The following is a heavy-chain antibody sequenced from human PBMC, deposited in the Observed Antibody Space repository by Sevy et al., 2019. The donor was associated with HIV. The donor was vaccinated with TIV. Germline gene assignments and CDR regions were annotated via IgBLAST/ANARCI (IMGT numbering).Heavy chain of an antibody. V-gene: IGHV3-9*01. CDR2: ISWNSGSI. D-gene: IGHD1-1*01. CDR1: GFTFDDYA. J-gene: IGHJ6*02. CDR3: AKDSLQGPYYYYGMDV. Sequence: GGSLRLSCAASGFTFDDYAMHWVRQAPGKGLEWVSGISWNSGSIGYADSVKGRFTISRDNAKNSLYLQMNSLRAEDTGLYYCAKDSLQGPYYYYGMDVWGQGTTVTVSS.